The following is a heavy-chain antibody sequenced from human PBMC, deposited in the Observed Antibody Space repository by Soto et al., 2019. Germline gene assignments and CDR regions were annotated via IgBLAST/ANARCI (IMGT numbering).Heavy chain of an antibody. CDR3: ARATSSNDYIWGTYRRPYYFDY. CDR2: IIPIFGTA. CDR1: GDTFSNYA. Sequence: QVHLVQSGAEVRKPASSVKVSCKASGDTFSNYAISWVRQAPGQGLEWMGGIIPIFGTANYAQNFQDRVTITADESTSTVYMELSSLTSEDTAVYYCARATSSNDYIWGTYRRPYYFDYWGQGTLVTVSS. V-gene: IGHV1-69*01. D-gene: IGHD3-16*02. J-gene: IGHJ4*02.